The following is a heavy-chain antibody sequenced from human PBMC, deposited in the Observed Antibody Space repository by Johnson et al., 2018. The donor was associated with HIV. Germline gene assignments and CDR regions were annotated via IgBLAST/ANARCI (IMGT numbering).Heavy chain of an antibody. CDR2: ISWAGGSS. Sequence: VQLVESGGVMVQPGGSLRLSCAVSGFTFDNYAMHWVRQAPGKGLEWVSLISWAGGSSHYADSVQGRFSISRDNTKNSLYLQMNSLRAEDTALYYCVKDSDTYYYGSGDAFDVWGQGTMVTVSS. CDR1: GFTFDNYA. V-gene: IGHV3-43D*03. CDR3: VKDSDTYYYGSGDAFDV. D-gene: IGHD3-10*01. J-gene: IGHJ3*01.